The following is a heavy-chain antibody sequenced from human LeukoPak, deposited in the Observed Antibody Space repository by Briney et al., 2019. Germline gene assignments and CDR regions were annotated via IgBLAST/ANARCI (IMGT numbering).Heavy chain of an antibody. CDR2: FDPEDGET. V-gene: IGHV1-24*01. D-gene: IGHD1-20*01. CDR1: GYTFTSYY. J-gene: IGHJ4*02. Sequence: ASVKVSCKASGYTFTSYYMHWVRQAPGEGLEWMGGFDPEDGETIYAQKFQGRVTMTEDTSTDTAYMELSSLRSEDTAVYYCATAGLTGTTADYWGQGTLVTVSS. CDR3: ATAGLTGTTADY.